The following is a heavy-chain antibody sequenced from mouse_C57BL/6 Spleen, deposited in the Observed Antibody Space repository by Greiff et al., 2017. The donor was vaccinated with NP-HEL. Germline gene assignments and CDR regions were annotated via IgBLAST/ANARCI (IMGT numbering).Heavy chain of an antibody. CDR1: GFSLTSYG. Sequence: VKLQESGPGLVQPSQSLSITCTVSGFSLTSYGVHWVRQSPGKGLEWLGVIWSGGSTDYNAAFISRLSISKDNSKSQVFFKMNSLQADDTALYYCAREAYYYGSWFAYWGQGTLVTVSA. CDR3: AREAYYYGSWFAY. J-gene: IGHJ3*01. V-gene: IGHV2-2*01. CDR2: IWSGGST. D-gene: IGHD1-1*01.